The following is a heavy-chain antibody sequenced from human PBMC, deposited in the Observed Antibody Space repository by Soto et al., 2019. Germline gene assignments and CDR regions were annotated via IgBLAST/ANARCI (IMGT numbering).Heavy chain of an antibody. D-gene: IGHD6-13*01. CDR3: ARGEQIGGAGVFDY. J-gene: IGHJ4*02. CDR2: ISAYNGNT. Sequence: ASVKVSCKASCYTFTSYGISWVRQAPGQGLEWMGWISAYNGNTNYAQKLQGRVTMTTDTSTSTDYMELRSLRSDDTAVYYCARGEQIGGAGVFDYWGQGTLVTVSS. CDR1: CYTFTSYG. V-gene: IGHV1-18*01.